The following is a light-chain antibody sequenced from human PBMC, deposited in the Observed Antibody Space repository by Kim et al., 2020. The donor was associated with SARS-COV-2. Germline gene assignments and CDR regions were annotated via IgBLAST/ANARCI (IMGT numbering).Light chain of an antibody. Sequence: SPGERATLSCRASQTISSGYLAWYLQRPGQAPRLLIYGASSRATGIPDRFSGSGSETDFILTISRLEPEDFAAYYCQQYGSSSWTFGQGTKVDIK. J-gene: IGKJ1*01. V-gene: IGKV3-20*01. CDR3: QQYGSSSWT. CDR2: GAS. CDR1: QTISSGY.